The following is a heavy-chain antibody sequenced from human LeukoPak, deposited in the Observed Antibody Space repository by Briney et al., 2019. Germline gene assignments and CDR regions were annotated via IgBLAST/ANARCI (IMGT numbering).Heavy chain of an antibody. CDR2: IGRSGDL. J-gene: IGHJ6*02. Sequence: GGSLRLSCAASGFAFSSYSMNWVRQAPGKGLEWVASIGRSGDLYYADPVEGRFTISRDNAEYSLYMQMNSLRAEDTAVYYCARRSAGHLRNAMDVWGQGTTVTVS. CDR1: GFAFSSYS. CDR3: ARRSAGHLRNAMDV. V-gene: IGHV3-21*01. D-gene: IGHD1-26*01.